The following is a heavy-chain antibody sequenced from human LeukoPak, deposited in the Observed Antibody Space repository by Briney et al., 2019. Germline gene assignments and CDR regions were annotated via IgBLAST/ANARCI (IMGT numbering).Heavy chain of an antibody. V-gene: IGHV4-39*01. CDR3: ARHLSGTAMAHYFDY. Sequence: SETLSLTCTVSGASISSGRNYWGWIRQPPGKGLEWIASMYYSGRTDYNPSLKSRASVSVDTSKNQLSLKLYSVTAADTAMYYCARHLSGTAMAHYFDYWGQGTVVTVSS. D-gene: IGHD2-2*01. CDR1: GASISSGRNY. CDR2: MYYSGRT. J-gene: IGHJ4*02.